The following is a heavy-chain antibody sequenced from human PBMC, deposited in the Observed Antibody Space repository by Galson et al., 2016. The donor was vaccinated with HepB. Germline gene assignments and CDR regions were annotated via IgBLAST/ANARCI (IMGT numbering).Heavy chain of an antibody. CDR2: ISGSGRST. CDR1: GFPFSSYA. CDR3: ATGPPPKRLDS. Sequence: SLRLSCAASGFPFSSYAMSWVRQAPGKGLELVSSISGSGRSTYYADSVKGRYAISRDNSKNTLNLQMNSLRGEDTAVYYCATGPPPKRLDSWGQGILVTVSS. V-gene: IGHV3-23*01. J-gene: IGHJ5*01.